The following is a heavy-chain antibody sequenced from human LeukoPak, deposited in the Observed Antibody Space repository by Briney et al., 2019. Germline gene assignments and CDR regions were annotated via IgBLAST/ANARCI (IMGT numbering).Heavy chain of an antibody. J-gene: IGHJ4*02. V-gene: IGHV4-61*02. CDR1: GGSISSSSYY. Sequence: SETLSLTCTVSGGSISSSSYYWSWIRQPAGKGLEWIGRIYTSGSTNYNPSLKSRVTISVDTSKNQFSLKLSSVTAADTAVYYCARDGLFDSYGRFDYWGQGTLVTVSS. D-gene: IGHD5-18*01. CDR3: ARDGLFDSYGRFDY. CDR2: IYTSGST.